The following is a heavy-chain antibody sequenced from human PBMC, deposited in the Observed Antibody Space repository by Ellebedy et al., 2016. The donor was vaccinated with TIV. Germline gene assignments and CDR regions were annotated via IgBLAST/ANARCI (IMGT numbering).Heavy chain of an antibody. Sequence: PGGSLRLSCAASGFTFSSYAMSWVRQAPGKGLEWVAVISHDGSVKHYADSVKGRFTISRDNSKNTLYLQMNSLRAEDTAVYYCAKDNGYIFDDAFDVWGQGTMITVSS. CDR1: GFTFSSYA. J-gene: IGHJ3*01. D-gene: IGHD5-18*01. CDR2: ISHDGSVK. V-gene: IGHV3-30*18. CDR3: AKDNGYIFDDAFDV.